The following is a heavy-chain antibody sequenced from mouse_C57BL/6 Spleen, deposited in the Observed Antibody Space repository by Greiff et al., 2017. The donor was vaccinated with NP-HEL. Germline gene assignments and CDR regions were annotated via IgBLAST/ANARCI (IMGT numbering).Heavy chain of an antibody. D-gene: IGHD1-1*01. J-gene: IGHJ2*01. CDR1: GYTSTDYN. CDR3: ASFYYYGSSFDY. CDR2: INPNNGGT. Sequence: EVQLQQSGPELVKPGASVKMSCKASGYTSTDYNMNWVKQSHGKSLEWIGYINPNNGGTSYNQKFKGKATLTVNKSSSTAYMELRSLTSEDSAVYYCASFYYYGSSFDYWGQGTTLTVSS. V-gene: IGHV1-22*01.